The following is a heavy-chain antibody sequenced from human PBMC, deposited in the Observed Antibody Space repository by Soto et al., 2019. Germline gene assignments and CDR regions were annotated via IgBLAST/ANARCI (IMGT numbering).Heavy chain of an antibody. CDR3: TRETFGASDY. CDR1: GFTFSGDW. CDR2: IYPYDTDI. J-gene: IGHJ4*02. Sequence: EVQLVESGGCLVQPGGSLRLSCRDSGFTFSGDWMHWVLQAPGKGLDWVSRIYPYDTDISYADSVKGRFTISRDNAKSTLYLQTNSRRREYTSVYYCTRETFGASDYCCQGTLVTVAA. D-gene: IGHD3-10*01. V-gene: IGHV3-74*01.